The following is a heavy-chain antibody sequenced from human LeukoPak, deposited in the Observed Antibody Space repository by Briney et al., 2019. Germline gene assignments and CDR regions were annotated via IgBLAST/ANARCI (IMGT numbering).Heavy chain of an antibody. D-gene: IGHD1-1*01. CDR2: ISAYNGNT. J-gene: IGHJ4*02. CDR3: ARTGTTSRPNDY. V-gene: IGHV1-18*04. Sequence: GASVKVSCKASGFTFNAYNIHWVRQAPGQGLEWMGWISAYNGNTNYAQKLQGRVTMTTDTSTSTAYMELRSLRSDDTAVYYCARTGTTSRPNDYWGQGTLVTVSS. CDR1: GFTFNAYN.